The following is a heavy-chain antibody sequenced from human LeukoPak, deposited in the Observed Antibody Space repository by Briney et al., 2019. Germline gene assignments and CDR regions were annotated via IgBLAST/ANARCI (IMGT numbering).Heavy chain of an antibody. Sequence: SVKVSCKASGGTFNSYAISWLRQAPGQGLEWMGRIIPILGIANYAQKFQGRVTITADKSTSTAYMELSSLRSEDTAVYYCARKIYYGSGSSNYYYGMDVWGQGTTVTVSS. CDR2: IIPILGIA. J-gene: IGHJ6*02. CDR1: GGTFNSYA. D-gene: IGHD3-10*01. V-gene: IGHV1-69*04. CDR3: ARKIYYGSGSSNYYYGMDV.